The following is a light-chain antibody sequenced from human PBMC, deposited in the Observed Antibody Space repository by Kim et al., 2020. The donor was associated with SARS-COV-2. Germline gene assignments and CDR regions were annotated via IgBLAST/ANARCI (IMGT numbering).Light chain of an antibody. V-gene: IGLV1-47*02. CDR1: SSNIGNNF. Sequence: GQRVTFSCAGSSSNIGNNFVYWYQRVPGTAPKLIIYSNSRRPSGVPDRFSGSKSGTSASLVISGLRSEDVADYYCSAWDDSLSAVVFGGGTQLTVL. CDR2: SNS. J-gene: IGLJ2*01. CDR3: SAWDDSLSAVV.